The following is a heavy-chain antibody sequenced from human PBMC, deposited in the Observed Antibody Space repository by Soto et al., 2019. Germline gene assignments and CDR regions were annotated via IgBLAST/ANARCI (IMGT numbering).Heavy chain of an antibody. CDR3: ARSPYCGTEYNSGYLDF. J-gene: IGHJ4*02. CDR2: MYSDGKT. Sequence: EVQLVESGGDLIQPGGSLRISCATSGFVVNRNYMHWVRQAPGKGLEWVSVMYSDGKTYYGESVKGRFTMSRDNTKNTVFLDMKSLRAEDTAVYYCARSPYCGTEYNSGYLDFWGQGSLVTVSS. CDR1: GFVVNRNY. D-gene: IGHD2-21*01. V-gene: IGHV3-53*01.